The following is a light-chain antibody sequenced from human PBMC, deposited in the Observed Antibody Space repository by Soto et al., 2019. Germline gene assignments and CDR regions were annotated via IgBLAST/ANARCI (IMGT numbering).Light chain of an antibody. CDR2: QIS. J-gene: IGKJ1*01. V-gene: IGKV2-24*01. CDR3: VQFSHFPRT. Sequence: DIVLTQTPLSSPVTLGQPASISCRSSQSLVYSDGNTYLSWLQQRPGQPPRLLIYQISNRLSGVPDRFSGSGAGTDFTLKISRVEAEDVGVYSCVQFSHFPRTFGQGTKVEIK. CDR1: QSLVYSDGNTY.